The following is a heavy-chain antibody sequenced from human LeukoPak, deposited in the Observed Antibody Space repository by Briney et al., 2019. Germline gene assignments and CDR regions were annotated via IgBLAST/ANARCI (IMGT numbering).Heavy chain of an antibody. D-gene: IGHD6-13*01. V-gene: IGHV3-66*04. CDR2: IYSGGST. CDR1: GLTVSSSY. Sequence: GGSLRLSCAASGLTVSSSYMSWVRQAPGMGLECVSFIYSGGSTYYADSVKGRFTISRDNSKNTLYLQMNSLRAEDTAVYYCAKPSSSWFDYWGQGTLVTVSS. CDR3: AKPSSSWFDY. J-gene: IGHJ5*01.